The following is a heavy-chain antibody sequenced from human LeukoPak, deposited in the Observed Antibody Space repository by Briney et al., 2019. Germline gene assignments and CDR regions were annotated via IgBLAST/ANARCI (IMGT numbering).Heavy chain of an antibody. CDR3: VRRDYGSTRSHSETSFDY. J-gene: IGHJ4*02. Sequence: GESLKISCKGSGYSFTNYWIGWVRQMPGKGLEWMGIIYPGDSETRYSPSFQGRVTISADKSITTAHLQWSDLKASDTAVYYCVRRDYGSTRSHSETSFDYWGQGTLVTVSS. D-gene: IGHD3-10*01. CDR1: GYSFTNYW. V-gene: IGHV5-51*01. CDR2: IYPGDSET.